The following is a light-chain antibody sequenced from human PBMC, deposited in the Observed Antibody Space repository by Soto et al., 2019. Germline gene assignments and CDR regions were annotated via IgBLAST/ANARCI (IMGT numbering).Light chain of an antibody. CDR2: EVS. CDR3: YSYTSSSTWV. J-gene: IGLJ3*02. Sequence: QSVLTQPASVSGSPGQSIAVSCTGTSSDVGGYNYVSWYQQHPGKAPKLMIYEVSNRPSGVSNRFSGSKSDNTASLTISGLQAEDEADYYCYSYTSSSTWVFGGGTKVTVL. CDR1: SSDVGGYNY. V-gene: IGLV2-14*01.